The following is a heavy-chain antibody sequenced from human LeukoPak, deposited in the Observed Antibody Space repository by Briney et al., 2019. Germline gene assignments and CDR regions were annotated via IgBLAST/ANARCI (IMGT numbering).Heavy chain of an antibody. CDR1: GFTFSSYS. D-gene: IGHD6-13*01. CDR2: ISSSSSTV. J-gene: IGHJ6*02. CDR3: AKDRAAAGTGVRDYYYYYGMDV. V-gene: IGHV3-48*01. Sequence: GGSLRLSCAASGFTFSSYSMNWVRQAPGKGLEWVSYISSSSSTVYYADSVKGRFTISRDNSKNTLYLQMNSLRAEDTAVYYCAKDRAAAGTGVRDYYYYYGMDVWGQGTTVTVSS.